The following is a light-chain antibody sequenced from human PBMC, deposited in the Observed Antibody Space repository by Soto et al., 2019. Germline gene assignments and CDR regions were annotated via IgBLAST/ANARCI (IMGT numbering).Light chain of an antibody. CDR3: QQYGA. CDR2: KSS. V-gene: IGKV1-5*03. CDR1: ASISSW. Sequence: DIQMTQSPSTLSASVGDRVTITCRASASISSWLAWYQQQPGKAPKLLIYKSSILENGVPSRFSGGGSGTEFTLTIGSLQPDDFATYYCQQYGAFGQGTKVEIK. J-gene: IGKJ1*01.